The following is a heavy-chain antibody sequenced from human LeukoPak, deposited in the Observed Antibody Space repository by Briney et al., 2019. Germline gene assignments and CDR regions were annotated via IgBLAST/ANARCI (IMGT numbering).Heavy chain of an antibody. V-gene: IGHV1-18*01. CDR2: ISAYNGNT. D-gene: IGHD3-10*01. J-gene: IGHJ3*02. CDR1: VYTFTSYG. CDR3: ARIRITMVRGVIDRKDAFDI. Sequence: ASVKVSCKASVYTFTSYGISWVRQAPGQGLEWMGWISAYNGNTNYAQKLQGRVTMTTDTSTSTAYMELRSLRSDDTAVYYCARIRITMVRGVIDRKDAFDIWGQGTMVTVSS.